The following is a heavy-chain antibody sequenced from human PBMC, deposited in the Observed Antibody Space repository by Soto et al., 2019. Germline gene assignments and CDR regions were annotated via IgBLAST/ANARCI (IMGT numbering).Heavy chain of an antibody. CDR2: ISSSSSTI. CDR1: GGSFSGYY. J-gene: IGHJ5*02. CDR3: ASELTALNEFEH. Sequence: SCAVYGGSFSGYYWSWVRQAPGKGLEWVSYISSSSSTIYYADSVKGRFTISRDNAKNSLYLQMNSLRDEDTAVYYCASELTALNEFEHWGRGTRVTVS. V-gene: IGHV3-48*02.